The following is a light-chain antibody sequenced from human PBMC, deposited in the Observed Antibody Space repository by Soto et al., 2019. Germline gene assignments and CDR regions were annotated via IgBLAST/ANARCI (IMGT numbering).Light chain of an antibody. CDR3: QQYNNWIT. Sequence: EIVMTQSPVTLSVSPGERATLSCRASQSVRNNLAWYQQKPGQAPRLLIYAASTRATGIPARFSGSGSGTEFTLTISSLQSEDFAVYYCQQYNNWITFGQGTRLEIK. CDR2: AAS. V-gene: IGKV3-15*01. CDR1: QSVRNN. J-gene: IGKJ5*01.